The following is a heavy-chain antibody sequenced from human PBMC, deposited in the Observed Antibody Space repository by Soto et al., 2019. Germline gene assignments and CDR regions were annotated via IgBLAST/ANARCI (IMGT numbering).Heavy chain of an antibody. Sequence: PGGSLRLSCAASGFTFSSYGMHWVRQAPGKGLEWVAVIWYDGSNKYYADSVKGRFTISRDNSKSTLYLQMNSLRAEDTAVYYCARDNYGMDVWGQGTMVTVSS. CDR3: ARDNYGMDV. J-gene: IGHJ6*02. CDR2: IWYDGSNK. CDR1: GFTFSSYG. V-gene: IGHV3-33*01.